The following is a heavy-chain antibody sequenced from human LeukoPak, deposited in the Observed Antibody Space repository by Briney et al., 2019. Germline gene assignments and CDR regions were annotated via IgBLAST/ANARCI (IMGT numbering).Heavy chain of an antibody. V-gene: IGHV1-2*02. CDR1: GYTFTAYY. CDR3: ARDMRSMVRGFYYYYYGMDV. D-gene: IGHD3-10*01. Sequence: GASVKVSCKASGYTFTAYYVHWVRQAPGQGLEWMGWINPNSGDTSSAQKFQGRVTMTRDTSISTVYMELSSLRSDDTAVYYCARDMRSMVRGFYYYYYGMDVWGQGTTVTVSS. J-gene: IGHJ6*02. CDR2: INPNSGDT.